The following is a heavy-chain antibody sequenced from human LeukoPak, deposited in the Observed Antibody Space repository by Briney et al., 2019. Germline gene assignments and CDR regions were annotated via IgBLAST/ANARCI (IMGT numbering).Heavy chain of an antibody. V-gene: IGHV3-7*01. CDR2: IKQDGSEK. CDR3: ARDRGAYYYDSSGYY. J-gene: IGHJ4*02. CDR1: GFTFSSYW. Sequence: PGGSLRLSCAASGFTFSSYWMSWVRQAPGKGLEWVANIKQDGSEKYYVDSVKGRFTISRDNAKNSLYLQMNSLRAEDTAVYYCARDRGAYYYDSSGYYWGQGTLVTVSS. D-gene: IGHD3-22*01.